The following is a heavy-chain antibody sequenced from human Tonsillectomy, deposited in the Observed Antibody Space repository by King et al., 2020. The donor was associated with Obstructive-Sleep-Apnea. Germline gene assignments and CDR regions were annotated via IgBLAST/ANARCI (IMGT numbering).Heavy chain of an antibody. CDR3: ARSSSAFFFDY. J-gene: IGHJ4*02. CDR2: YNPDNGGT. D-gene: IGHD6-6*01. CDR1: GYTFTGHY. V-gene: IGHV1-2*02. Sequence: VQLVQSGTEVKKPGASVKVSCKASGYTFTGHYIHWVRQAPGQGLEWMGWYNPDNGGTDYGQKFQGRVTMTGDTSITTAHMELRRLTSDDTAIYYCARSSSAFFFDYWVQGTLVTVSS.